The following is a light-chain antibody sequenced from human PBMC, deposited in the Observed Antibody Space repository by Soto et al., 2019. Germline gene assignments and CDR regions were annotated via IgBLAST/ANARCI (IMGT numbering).Light chain of an antibody. V-gene: IGKV1-39*01. J-gene: IGKJ3*01. Sequence: DIQMTQSPSSLSASVGDRVTITCRASQSISSYLNWYQQQPGRAPKFLIYAASSLQSGVPSRFSGSGSGTDFTLTISSLQPEDFATYYCQQSYNNPRTFXPGTKVDIK. CDR2: AAS. CDR3: QQSYNNPRT. CDR1: QSISSY.